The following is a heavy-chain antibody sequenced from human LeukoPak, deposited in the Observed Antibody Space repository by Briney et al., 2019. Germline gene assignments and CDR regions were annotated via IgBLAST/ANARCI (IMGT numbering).Heavy chain of an antibody. Sequence: GGSLRLSCATSCFTFSNVWMIWVRQAPGKGLEWVGRVRSNTDDGTIDYAAPVKGRFTLSRDDSKTTLYLQMNSRQTEDTAVYYCATDFYDSTWGQGTLVTVSS. CDR2: VRSNTDDGTI. J-gene: IGHJ5*02. CDR1: CFTFSNVW. CDR3: ATDFYDST. V-gene: IGHV3-15*07. D-gene: IGHD3-22*01.